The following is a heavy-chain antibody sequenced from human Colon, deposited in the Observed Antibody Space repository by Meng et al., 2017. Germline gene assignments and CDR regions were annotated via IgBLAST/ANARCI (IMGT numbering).Heavy chain of an antibody. J-gene: IGHJ4*02. D-gene: IGHD1-1*01. CDR1: GDVISSEIW. CDR3: GRDQGRQLINH. CDR2: VYHRGDT. V-gene: IGHV4-4*02. Sequence: QVHVPGSGPGLVKPSGTLSLTCTASGDVISSEIWWSWVRQPPGKGLEWIGEVYHRGDTNYNPSLKSRVVISVDRSKNQFSLNLSSVTAADTAVYYCGRDQGRQLINHWGQGTLVTVSS.